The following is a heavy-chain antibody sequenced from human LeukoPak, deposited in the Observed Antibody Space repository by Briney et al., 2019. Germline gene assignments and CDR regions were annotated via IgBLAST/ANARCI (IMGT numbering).Heavy chain of an antibody. Sequence: GGSLRLSCAASDFSFSDSWMDWVRQAPGKGLEWVANIKPDGSDKNYVDSVKGRFTISRDNAKNSLYLQMNSLRAEDTAVCYCAILGSITMVRGVEFWGQGTLVTVSS. CDR1: DFSFSDSW. V-gene: IGHV3-7*01. CDR3: AILGSITMVRGVEF. J-gene: IGHJ4*02. CDR2: IKPDGSDK. D-gene: IGHD3-10*01.